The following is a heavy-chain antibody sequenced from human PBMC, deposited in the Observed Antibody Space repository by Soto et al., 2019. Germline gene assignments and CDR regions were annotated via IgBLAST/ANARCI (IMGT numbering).Heavy chain of an antibody. CDR2: IYSGGST. V-gene: IGHV3-66*01. J-gene: IGHJ4*02. D-gene: IGHD5-12*01. Sequence: EVQLVESGGGLVQPGGSLRLSCAASEFTVSSNYMSWVRQAPGKGLEWVSVIYSGGSTYYADSVKGRFTISRDNSKNTLYLQMNSLRAEDTAVYFCAGIVATISDYYFDYCGQGTLVTVSS. CDR3: AGIVATISDYYFDY. CDR1: EFTVSSNY.